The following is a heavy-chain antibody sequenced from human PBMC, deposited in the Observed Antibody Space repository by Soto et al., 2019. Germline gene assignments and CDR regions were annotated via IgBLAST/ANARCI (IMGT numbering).Heavy chain of an antibody. J-gene: IGHJ3*02. Sequence: QVQLVQSGAEVKKPGASVKFSCKASGYTFISFGISWVRQAPGQGLEWMGWISAYNGNTTYAQKLQGRVTMTTDTAASTAYIELRSLRSDATAVYYCARDLYDYVWGSYPSPDAFDIWGQGTMVTVSS. CDR1: GYTFISFG. D-gene: IGHD3-16*02. V-gene: IGHV1-18*01. CDR3: ARDLYDYVWGSYPSPDAFDI. CDR2: ISAYNGNT.